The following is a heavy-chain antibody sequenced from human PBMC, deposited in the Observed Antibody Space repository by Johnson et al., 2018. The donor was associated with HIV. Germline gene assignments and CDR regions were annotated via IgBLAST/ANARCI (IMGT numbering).Heavy chain of an antibody. CDR2: VSYDGSNK. V-gene: IGHV3-30-3*01. J-gene: IGHJ3*02. Sequence: QVQLVESGGGVVQPGRSLRLSCAASGFTFNSYTMHWVRQAPGKGLEWVAVVSYDGSNKYYADSVKGRFTISRDNSKNTLYLQMNSLRAEDTAVYYCARDLSRYQRQSGDAFDIWGQGTMVTVSS. D-gene: IGHD2-2*01. CDR3: ARDLSRYQRQSGDAFDI. CDR1: GFTFNSYT.